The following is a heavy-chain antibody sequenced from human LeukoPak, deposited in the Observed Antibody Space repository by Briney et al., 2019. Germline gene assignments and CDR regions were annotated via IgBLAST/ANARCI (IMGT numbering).Heavy chain of an antibody. V-gene: IGHV4-59*01. D-gene: IGHD3-3*01. CDR2: IYYSGST. Sequence: SETLSLTCTVSGVSISSYYWSWIRQPPGKGLEWVGYIYYSGSTNYNPSLKSRVTISRDTSKNQFSLKLISVTAADTAVYYCARGPGFWSGYSYYDMDVWGKGTTVTVSS. CDR3: ARGPGFWSGYSYYDMDV. CDR1: GVSISSYY. J-gene: IGHJ6*03.